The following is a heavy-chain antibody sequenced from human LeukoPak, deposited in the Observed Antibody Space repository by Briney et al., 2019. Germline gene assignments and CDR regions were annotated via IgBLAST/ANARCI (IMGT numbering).Heavy chain of an antibody. V-gene: IGHV3-30*02. Sequence: GRSLRPSSAAATFSSSIYGMHWVWQAPGKGLEWVAFIRYDGSNKYYADSVKGRFTISRDNSKNTLYLQMNSLRAEDTAVYYCAKDGEMATMIAFDYWGQGTLVTVSS. J-gene: IGHJ4*02. D-gene: IGHD5-24*01. CDR1: TFSSSIYG. CDR3: AKDGEMATMIAFDY. CDR2: IRYDGSNK.